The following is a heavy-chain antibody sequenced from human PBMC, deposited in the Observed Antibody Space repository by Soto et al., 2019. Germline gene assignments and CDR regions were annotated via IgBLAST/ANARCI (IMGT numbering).Heavy chain of an antibody. V-gene: IGHV1-18*01. D-gene: IGHD3-3*02. CDR1: GYTFTSFG. Sequence: QVQLVQSGPEVKKPGASVKVSCKTSGYTFTSFGISWVRQAPGQGLEWMGWITTDKGKTNYAQKFQGRVTMTTDTSTSTAYMELRSLRSDDTDVSYCATRSPAFSYWGRGTLVTVSA. CDR3: ATRSPAFSY. CDR2: ITTDKGKT. J-gene: IGHJ4*02.